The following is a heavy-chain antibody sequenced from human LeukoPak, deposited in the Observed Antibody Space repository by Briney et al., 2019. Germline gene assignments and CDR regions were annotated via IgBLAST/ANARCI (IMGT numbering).Heavy chain of an antibody. D-gene: IGHD3-22*01. CDR2: IYSGGST. Sequence: GGSLRLSCAASGFTVSSNYMSWVRQAPGKGLEWVSVIYSGGSTYYADSVKGRFTISRDKSKNTLYLQMNSLRAEDTAVYYCAKHYYDSSGYEALDAFNVWGQGTMVTVSS. CDR1: GFTVSSNY. V-gene: IGHV3-53*05. CDR3: AKHYYDSSGYEALDAFNV. J-gene: IGHJ3*01.